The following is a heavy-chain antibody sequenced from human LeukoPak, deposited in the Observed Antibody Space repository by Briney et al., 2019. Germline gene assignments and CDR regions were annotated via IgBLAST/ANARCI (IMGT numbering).Heavy chain of an antibody. J-gene: IGHJ3*02. CDR3: ARENSGYDLDTDSDAFDI. CDR1: GGSISSYY. Sequence: PSETLSLTCTVSGGSISSYYWSWIRQPPGKGLEWIGYIYYSGSTNYNPSLKSRVTISVDTSKNQFSLKLSSVTAADTAVYYCARENSGYDLDTDSDAFDIWGQGTMVTVSS. V-gene: IGHV4-59*01. D-gene: IGHD5-12*01. CDR2: IYYSGST.